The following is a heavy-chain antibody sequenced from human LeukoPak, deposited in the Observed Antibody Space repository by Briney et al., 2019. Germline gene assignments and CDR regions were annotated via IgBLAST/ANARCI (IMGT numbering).Heavy chain of an antibody. CDR3: ARRAGVYYYYMDV. Sequence: SETLSLTCAVYGGSFSGYYWSWIRQPPGKGREWIGEINHSGSTNYNPSLKSRVTISVDTSKNQFSLKLSSVTAADTAVYYCARRAGVYYYYMDVWGKGTTVTVSS. CDR1: GGSFSGYY. CDR2: INHSGST. V-gene: IGHV4-34*01. J-gene: IGHJ6*03. D-gene: IGHD6-19*01.